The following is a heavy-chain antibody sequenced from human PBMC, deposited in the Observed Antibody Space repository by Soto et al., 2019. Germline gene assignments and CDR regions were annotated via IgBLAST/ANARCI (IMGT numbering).Heavy chain of an antibody. V-gene: IGHV1-3*05. D-gene: IGHD3-22*01. CDR2: INAGNGNT. Sequence: QVQVVQSGAEEKKPGASVKVSCKASGYTFISYAIHWVRQAPGQRLERMGWINAGNGNTKYSQKFQGRVPITKDTSASTTYMELSSVRSEDTAVYYCARGGYYYDSCGSPYFDYWGQGTLVTVSS. CDR1: GYTFISYA. CDR3: ARGGYYYDSCGSPYFDY. J-gene: IGHJ4*02.